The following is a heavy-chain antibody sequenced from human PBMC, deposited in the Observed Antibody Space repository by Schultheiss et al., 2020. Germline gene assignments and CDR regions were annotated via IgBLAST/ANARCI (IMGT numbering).Heavy chain of an antibody. CDR2: IYYSGST. CDR1: GGSISSSSYY. CDR3: ARGRIVVVPAAPDPDAFDI. Sequence: SETLSLTCTVSGGSISSSSYYWGWIRQPPGKGLEWIGYIYYSGSTYYNPSLKSRVTISVDTSKNQFSLKLSSVTAADTAVYYCARGRIVVVPAAPDPDAFDIWGXGTMVTVSS. J-gene: IGHJ3*02. D-gene: IGHD2-2*01. V-gene: IGHV4-39*07.